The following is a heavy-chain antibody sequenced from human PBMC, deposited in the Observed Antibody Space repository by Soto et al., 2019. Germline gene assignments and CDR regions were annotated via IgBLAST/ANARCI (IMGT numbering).Heavy chain of an antibody. CDR1: GGSITIYY. J-gene: IGHJ4*02. V-gene: IGHV4-59*08. D-gene: IGHD6-19*01. CDR2: IYYTGST. CDR3: ARLSGSGWYTAAY. Sequence: QVQLQQSGPGLVKPSETLSLTCTVSGGSITIYYWSWVRQPQGKGLEWIGYIYYTGSTNYSPSLKSRVTMSMDTSNSQFSLKLTSVTAADTAVYYCARLSGSGWYTAAYWGQGTLVTVSS.